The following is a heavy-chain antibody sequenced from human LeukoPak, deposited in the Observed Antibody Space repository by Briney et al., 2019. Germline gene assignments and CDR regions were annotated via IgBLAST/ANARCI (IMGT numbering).Heavy chain of an antibody. D-gene: IGHD3-10*01. CDR2: IRYDGSNK. CDR1: GFTFSSYG. Sequence: GGSLRLSCAASGFTFSSYGMHWVRQAPGKGLERVAFIRYDGSNKYYADSVKGRFTISRDNSKNTLYLQMNSLRAEDTAVYYCAKDRMVRGVIADYWGQGTLVTVSS. J-gene: IGHJ4*02. V-gene: IGHV3-30*02. CDR3: AKDRMVRGVIADY.